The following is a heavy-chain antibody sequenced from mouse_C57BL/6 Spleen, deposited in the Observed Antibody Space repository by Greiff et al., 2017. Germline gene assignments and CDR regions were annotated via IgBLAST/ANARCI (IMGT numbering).Heavy chain of an antibody. CDR3: ARSGTRCYFDV. CDR2: IYPGNGDT. Sequence: QVQLQQSGAELVRPGASVKMSCQASGYTFTSYNMHWVKQTPRQGLEWIGSIYPGNGDTSYNQKFKGKATLTVDKSSSTAYMQLSSLTSEYSAVYCCARSGTRCYFDVWGTGTTVTVSS. V-gene: IGHV1-12*01. D-gene: IGHD4-1*01. CDR1: GYTFTSYN. J-gene: IGHJ1*03.